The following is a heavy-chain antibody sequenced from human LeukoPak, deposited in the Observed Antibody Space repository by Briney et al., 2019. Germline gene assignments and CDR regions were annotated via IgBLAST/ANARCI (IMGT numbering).Heavy chain of an antibody. J-gene: IGHJ3*02. D-gene: IGHD3-10*01. Sequence: SETLSLTCTVSGGSISSYYWSWIRQPPGKGLEWIGYIYYSGSTNYNPSLKSRVTISVDTSKNQFSLKLSSVTAADTAVYYCARRKYYGSGTNAFDIWGQGTMVTVSS. CDR2: IYYSGST. CDR1: GGSISSYY. V-gene: IGHV4-59*08. CDR3: ARRKYYGSGTNAFDI.